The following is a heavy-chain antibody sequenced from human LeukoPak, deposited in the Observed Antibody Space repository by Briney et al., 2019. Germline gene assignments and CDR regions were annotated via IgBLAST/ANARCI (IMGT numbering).Heavy chain of an antibody. CDR3: ARGAYYGSGSYQDY. J-gene: IGHJ4*02. CDR1: GFTFSSYA. D-gene: IGHD3-10*01. Sequence: GGSLRLSCAASGFTFSSYAMSWVRQAPGKGLEWVSNISGSGSGGSTYYADSVKGRFTISRDNSKNTLYLQMNSLRAGDTAIYYCARGAYYGSGSYQDYWGQGTLVTVSS. CDR2: ISGSGSGGST. V-gene: IGHV3-23*01.